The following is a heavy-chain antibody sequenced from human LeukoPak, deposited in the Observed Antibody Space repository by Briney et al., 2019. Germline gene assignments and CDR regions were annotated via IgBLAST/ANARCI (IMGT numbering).Heavy chain of an antibody. CDR2: ISAYNGNT. D-gene: IGHD3-10*01. V-gene: IGHV1-18*04. CDR1: GYTFTGYY. CDR3: ARDRPRGAEDY. Sequence: ASVKVSCKASGYTFTGYYMHWVRQAPGQGLEWMGWISAYNGNTNYAQKLQGRVTMTTDTSTSTAYMELRSLRSGDTAVYYCARDRPRGAEDYWGQGTLVTVSS. J-gene: IGHJ4*02.